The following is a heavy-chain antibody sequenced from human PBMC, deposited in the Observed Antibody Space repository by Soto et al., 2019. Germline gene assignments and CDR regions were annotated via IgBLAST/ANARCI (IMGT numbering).Heavy chain of an antibody. Sequence: PGGSLRLSCAASGVSFTNFAMSWVRQAPGKGLEWVAGIGASGDITWYADSVKGRLSIPRDNSKNTLYLQLNSLRFEDTAVYYCAKDDFTDRGDDYFDYWGPGTLVTVSS. D-gene: IGHD2-21*02. CDR2: IGASGDIT. J-gene: IGHJ4*02. V-gene: IGHV3-23*01. CDR3: AKDDFTDRGDDYFDY. CDR1: GVSFTNFA.